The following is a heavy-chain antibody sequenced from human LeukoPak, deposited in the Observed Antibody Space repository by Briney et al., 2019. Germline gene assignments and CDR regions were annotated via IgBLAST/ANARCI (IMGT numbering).Heavy chain of an antibody. CDR3: ATSPEYYYDSSGYPNFDY. CDR2: IIPILGIA. V-gene: IGHV1-69*04. D-gene: IGHD3-22*01. Sequence: SVKVSCKASGGTFSSDAISWVRQAPGQGLEWMGRIIPILGIANYAQKFQGRVTITADKSTSTAYMELSSLRSEDTAVYYCATSPEYYYDSSGYPNFDYWGQGTLVTVSS. CDR1: GGTFSSDA. J-gene: IGHJ4*02.